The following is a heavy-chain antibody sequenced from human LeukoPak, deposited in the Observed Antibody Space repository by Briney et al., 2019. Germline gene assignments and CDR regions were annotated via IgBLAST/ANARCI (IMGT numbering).Heavy chain of an antibody. Sequence: GGSLRLSCAASGFIFSSYWMGWVRQAPGKGLEWVANIKRDGSERYYEDSVKGRFTISRDNAQNSLYLQMNSLIDEDTAVYYCARXKEAAVDFWSGXYXLWGQGT. CDR3: ARXKEAAVDFWSGXYXL. CDR2: IKRDGSER. CDR1: GFIFSSYW. J-gene: IGHJ4*02. V-gene: IGHV3-7*01. D-gene: IGHD3-3*01.